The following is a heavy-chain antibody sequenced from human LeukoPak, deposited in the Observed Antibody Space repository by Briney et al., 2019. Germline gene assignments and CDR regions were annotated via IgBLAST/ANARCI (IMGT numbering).Heavy chain of an antibody. CDR2: IWFDATTK. CDR1: GFTFSSYA. CDR3: ARDLQGREDAAVGDY. D-gene: IGHD6-19*01. J-gene: IGHJ4*02. V-gene: IGHV3-33*08. Sequence: GGSLRLSCAASGFTFSSYAMSWVRQAPGKGLEWVAVIWFDATTKYYGDSVRGRFTISRDNSKNTLYLQMNTLRVDDTAVYYCARDLQGREDAAVGDYWGQGTRVTVSS.